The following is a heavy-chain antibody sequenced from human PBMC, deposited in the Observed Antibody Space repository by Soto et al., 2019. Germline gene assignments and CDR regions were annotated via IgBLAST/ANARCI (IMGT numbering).Heavy chain of an antibody. V-gene: IGHV3-66*01. CDR1: GVTVSSNY. CDR3: ARGYYGSGSYYRMTEHAFDI. J-gene: IGHJ3*02. Sequence: PGGCMKLSCAAAGVTVSSNYMSWVRQAPGKGLEWVSVIYSGGSTYYADSVKGRFTISRDNSKNTLYLQMNSLRAEDTAVYYCARGYYGSGSYYRMTEHAFDIWGQGTMVTVSS. CDR2: IYSGGST. D-gene: IGHD3-10*01.